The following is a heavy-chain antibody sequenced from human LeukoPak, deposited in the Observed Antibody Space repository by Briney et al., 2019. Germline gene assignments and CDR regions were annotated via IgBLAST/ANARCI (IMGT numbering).Heavy chain of an antibody. J-gene: IGHJ4*02. CDR2: IQTSGST. D-gene: IGHD6-19*01. CDR3: ARVGSGWSFDY. Sequence: SETLSLTCTVSGGSISSYYWSWIRQPAGRGLEWIGRIQTSGSTNYNPSLKSRVTMSVDTSKNKFSLKVNSVTAADTAVYYCARVGSGWSFDYWGQGTLATVSS. V-gene: IGHV4-4*07. CDR1: GGSISSYY.